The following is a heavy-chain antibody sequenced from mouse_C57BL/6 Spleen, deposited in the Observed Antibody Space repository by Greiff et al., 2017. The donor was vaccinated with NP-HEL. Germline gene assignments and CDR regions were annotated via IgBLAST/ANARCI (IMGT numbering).Heavy chain of an antibody. CDR3: ERGGGEEEGRRYYFDY. V-gene: IGHV1-53*01. CDR1: GYTFTSYW. CDR2: INPSNGGT. J-gene: IGHJ2*01. Sequence: QVQLQQPGTELVKPGASVKLSCKASGYTFTSYWMHWVKQRPGQGLEWIGNINPSNGGTNYNEKFKSKATLTVDKSSSTAYMQLSSRKSEDAGGEEGERGGGEEEGRRYYFDYWGQGTTLTVSS.